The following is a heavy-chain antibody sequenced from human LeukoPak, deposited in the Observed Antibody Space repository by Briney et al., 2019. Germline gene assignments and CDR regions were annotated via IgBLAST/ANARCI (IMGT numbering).Heavy chain of an antibody. CDR1: GFTFSSYE. V-gene: IGHV3-48*03. Sequence: GGSLRLSCAASGFTFSSYEMNWVRQAPGKGLEWVSYISSSCSTIYYADSVKGRFTVSRDNAKNSLYLQMNSLRAEDTAVYYCARRHTYYYYGMDVWGKGTTVTVSS. CDR2: ISSSCSTI. J-gene: IGHJ6*04. CDR3: ARRHTYYYYGMDV.